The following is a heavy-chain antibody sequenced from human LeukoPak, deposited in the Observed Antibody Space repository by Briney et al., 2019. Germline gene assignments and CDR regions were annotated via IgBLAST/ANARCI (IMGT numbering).Heavy chain of an antibody. CDR1: GFSVSSNY. Sequence: PGGSLRLTCAASGFSVSSNYLSWVRQAPGKGLEWVSVIYSGGSTFYADSVKGRFTISRDNSKNTLNLQMNSLRAEDTAIYYCALHINGDYESRFDPWGQGILVTVSS. D-gene: IGHD4-17*01. CDR2: IYSGGST. V-gene: IGHV3-53*01. CDR3: ALHINGDYESRFDP. J-gene: IGHJ5*02.